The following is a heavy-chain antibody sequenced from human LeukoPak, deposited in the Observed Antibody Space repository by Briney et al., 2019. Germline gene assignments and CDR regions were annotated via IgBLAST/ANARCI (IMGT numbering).Heavy chain of an antibody. Sequence: GGSLRLSCAASGFTFSSYAMSWVRQAPGKGLEWVSAISGSGGSTYYADSVKGRFTISRDNSKNTLYLQMNSLRAEDTAVYYCAKSNYDSSGYYLYYYYMDVWGKGTTVTVSS. J-gene: IGHJ6*03. CDR2: ISGSGGST. D-gene: IGHD3-22*01. CDR1: GFTFSSYA. CDR3: AKSNYDSSGYYLYYYYMDV. V-gene: IGHV3-23*01.